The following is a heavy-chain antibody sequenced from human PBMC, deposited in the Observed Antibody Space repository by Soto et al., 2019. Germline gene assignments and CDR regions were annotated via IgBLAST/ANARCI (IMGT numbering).Heavy chain of an antibody. Sequence: SQTLSLTCAISGDSVSSNSAAWNWIRQSPSRGLEWLGRTYYRSKWYNDYAVSVKSRITINPDTSKNQFSLQLNSVTPEDTAVYYCARVSYSSSLYYYYGMDVWGQGTTVTAP. CDR3: ARVSYSSSLYYYYGMDV. CDR2: TYYRSKWYN. CDR1: GDSVSSNSAA. J-gene: IGHJ6*02. V-gene: IGHV6-1*01. D-gene: IGHD6-13*01.